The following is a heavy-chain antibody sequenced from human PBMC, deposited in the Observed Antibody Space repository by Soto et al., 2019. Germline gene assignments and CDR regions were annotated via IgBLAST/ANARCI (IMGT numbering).Heavy chain of an antibody. Sequence: SETLSLTCTVSGGSISSSSYYWGWIRQPPGKGLEWIGSIYYSGSTYYNPSLKSRVTISVDTSKNQFSLKLSSVTAADTAVYYCARASMVRGVIITDNWFDPWGQGTLVTVSS. CDR3: ARASMVRGVIITDNWFDP. D-gene: IGHD3-10*01. J-gene: IGHJ5*02. CDR1: GGSISSSSYY. V-gene: IGHV4-39*01. CDR2: IYYSGST.